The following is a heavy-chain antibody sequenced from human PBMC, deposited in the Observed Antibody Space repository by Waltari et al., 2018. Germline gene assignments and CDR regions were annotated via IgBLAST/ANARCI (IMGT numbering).Heavy chain of an antibody. Sequence: QVQLVQSGAEVKKPGASVRVSCRTSGYTFTGQYIHWVRQAQGQGLEWMGWINPNGGGTNYAQKFQDRVTMTGDMSTTTAYMQLSELRSDDTAVYYCASLTLGSARYFHYWGQGTLVTVSS. V-gene: IGHV1-2*02. J-gene: IGHJ4*02. CDR2: INPNGGGT. D-gene: IGHD3-10*01. CDR3: ASLTLGSARYFHY. CDR1: GYTFTGQY.